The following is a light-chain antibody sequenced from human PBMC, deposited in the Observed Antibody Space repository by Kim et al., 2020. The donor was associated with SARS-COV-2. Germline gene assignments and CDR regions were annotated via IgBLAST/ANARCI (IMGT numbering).Light chain of an antibody. Sequence: QSALTQPASVSGSPGQSITISCTGTSSDVGSHVLVSWYQQHPGKAPKVVIYEVSERPSGISNRFSGSKSGNTASLTISGLQAEDEADYYCCSYAGRNTFVFGSGTKVTVL. J-gene: IGLJ1*01. CDR2: EVS. CDR1: SSDVGSHVL. V-gene: IGLV2-23*02. CDR3: CSYAGRNTFV.